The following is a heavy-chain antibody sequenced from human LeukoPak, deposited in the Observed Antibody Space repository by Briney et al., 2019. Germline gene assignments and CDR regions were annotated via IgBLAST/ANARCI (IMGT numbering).Heavy chain of an antibody. CDR2: MNPNSGNT. CDR3: ARGLIYYDSSGYPYYYYMDV. V-gene: IGHV1-8*01. Sequence: ASVKVSCKASGYTFTSYDINWVRQATGQGLEWMGWMNPNSGNTGYAQKFQGRVTMTRNTSICTAYMELSSLRSEDTAVYYCARGLIYYDSSGYPYYYYMDVWGKGTTVTISS. D-gene: IGHD3-22*01. CDR1: GYTFTSYD. J-gene: IGHJ6*03.